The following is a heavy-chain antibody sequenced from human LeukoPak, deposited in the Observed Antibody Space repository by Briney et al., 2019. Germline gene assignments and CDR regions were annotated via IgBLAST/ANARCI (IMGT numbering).Heavy chain of an antibody. CDR1: GGSISSYY. D-gene: IGHD3-22*01. V-gene: IGHV4-4*08. J-gene: IGHJ1*01. Sequence: SETLSLTCTVSGGSISSYYWSWIRQPPGKGLEWIGRIYTSGSTNYNPSLKSRVTISVDTSKNQFSLKLSSVTAADTAMYYCARSSGYYFEYFHHWGQGTLVTVSS. CDR2: IYTSGST. CDR3: ARSSGYYFEYFHH.